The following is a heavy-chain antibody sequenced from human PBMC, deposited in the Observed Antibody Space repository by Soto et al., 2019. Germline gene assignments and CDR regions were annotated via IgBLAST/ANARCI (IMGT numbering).Heavy chain of an antibody. J-gene: IGHJ6*02. V-gene: IGHV3-33*01. D-gene: IGHD3-10*01. CDR1: GFTFSSYG. CDR3: ARHRITMVLGVTCYSGIDG. Sequence: GDSLRLSCVAAGFTFSSYGQHWVRQVPGKGLEWVAVIWYDGSNKYYADSVKGRFTISRYNSKNTMDQQTNILTAEDTAGQYRARHRITMVLGVTCYSGIDGSGQ. CDR2: IWYDGSNK.